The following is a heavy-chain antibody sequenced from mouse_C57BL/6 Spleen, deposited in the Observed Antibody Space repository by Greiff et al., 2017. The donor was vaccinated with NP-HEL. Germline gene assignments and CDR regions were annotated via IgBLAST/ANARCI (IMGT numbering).Heavy chain of an antibody. CDR3: AKNYYGSPSYFDV. D-gene: IGHD1-1*01. CDR2: IYPRDGST. J-gene: IGHJ1*03. Sequence: VQLQQSDAELVKPGASVKISCKVSGYTFTDHTIHWMKQRPEQGLEWIGYIYPRDGSTKYNEKFKGKATLTADKSSSTAYMQLTSLTSDDSAVYVGAKNYYGSPSYFDVWGTGTTVTVSS. CDR1: GYTFTDHT. V-gene: IGHV1-78*01.